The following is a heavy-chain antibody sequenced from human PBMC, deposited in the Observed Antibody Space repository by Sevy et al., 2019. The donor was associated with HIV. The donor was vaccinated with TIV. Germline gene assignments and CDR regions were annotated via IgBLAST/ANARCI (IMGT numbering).Heavy chain of an antibody. Sequence: GGSLRLSCVASGFTFNKYSVSWVRQAPGKGLERVSTLSFGCGQINYADSVKGRFTISRDDSKNTLYLQMNSLRAEDTAVYYCAREGCTRPHDFWGQGTLVTVSS. CDR1: GFTFNKYS. CDR2: LSFGCGQI. D-gene: IGHD2-8*01. CDR3: AREGCTRPHDF. V-gene: IGHV3-23*01. J-gene: IGHJ4*02.